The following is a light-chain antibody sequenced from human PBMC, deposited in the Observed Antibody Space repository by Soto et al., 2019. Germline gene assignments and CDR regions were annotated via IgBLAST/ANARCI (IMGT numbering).Light chain of an antibody. V-gene: IGKV3-20*01. CDR3: LQYGDSPRT. CDR2: GVS. J-gene: IGKJ1*01. CDR1: QSVTSNY. Sequence: EIVLTQSPGTLSLSPGERATLSYRASQSVTSNYFAWYQQKPGQAPRLLIYGVSSRATGIPDRFSGSGSGTDFTLTISRLEPEDFAVYYCLQYGDSPRTFGQGTKVEIK.